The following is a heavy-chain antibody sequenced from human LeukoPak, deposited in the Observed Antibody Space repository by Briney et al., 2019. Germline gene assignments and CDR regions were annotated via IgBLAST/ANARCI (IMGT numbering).Heavy chain of an antibody. J-gene: IGHJ4*02. CDR2: IHSSGYT. CDR1: GGSISSYY. V-gene: IGHV4-59*08. D-gene: IGHD3-10*01. Sequence: SETLSLTCTVSGGSISSYYWSWIRKPPGKGLEWIGYIHSSGYTNYNPSLNSRVTMSIDTSKNQFSLKLSSVTAADTAVYYCARHLDYYGSGTYEYWGQGTLVTVSS. CDR3: ARHLDYYGSGTYEY.